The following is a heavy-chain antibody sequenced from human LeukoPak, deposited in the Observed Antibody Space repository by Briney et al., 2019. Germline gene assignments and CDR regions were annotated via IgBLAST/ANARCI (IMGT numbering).Heavy chain of an antibody. CDR1: GYSISSGYY. CDR3: AREDDSSGYSYYFDY. CDR2: IYHSGST. D-gene: IGHD3-22*01. J-gene: IGHJ4*02. V-gene: IGHV4-38-2*02. Sequence: SETLSLTCTVSGYSISSGYYWGWIRQPPGKGLEWIGSIYHSGSTYYNPSLKSRVTISVDTSKNQFSLKLSSVTAADTAVYYRAREDDSSGYSYYFDYWGQGTLVTVSS.